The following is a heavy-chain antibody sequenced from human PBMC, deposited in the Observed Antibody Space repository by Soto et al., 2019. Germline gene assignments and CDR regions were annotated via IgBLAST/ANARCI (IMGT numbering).Heavy chain of an antibody. CDR2: ISSSGSTI. CDR1: GFTFSSYE. V-gene: IGHV3-48*03. D-gene: IGHD6-19*01. J-gene: IGHJ4*02. Sequence: GGSLRLSCAASGFTFSSYEMNWVRQAPGKGLEWVSYISSSGSTIYYADSVKGRFTISRDNAKNSLYLQMNSLRAEDTAVYYYARLRTVADDYWGQGTLVTVSS. CDR3: ARLRTVADDY.